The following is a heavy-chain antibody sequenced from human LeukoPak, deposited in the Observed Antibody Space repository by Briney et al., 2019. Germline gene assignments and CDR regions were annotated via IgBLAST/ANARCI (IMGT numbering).Heavy chain of an antibody. CDR1: RVSISGSVRSYY. V-gene: IGHV4-4*09. J-gene: IGHJ4*02. Sequence: PSETLSLTCTVSRVSISGSVRSYYWRWLRQPPGKGLQWIGYISSSGSVNDNPSLSSRVTISVDTSKNQFFLNLSSVSAADTAVYYCARIPLGYSGAYYFDYWGQGTLVTVSP. D-gene: IGHD5-12*01. CDR3: ARIPLGYSGAYYFDY. CDR2: ISSSGSV.